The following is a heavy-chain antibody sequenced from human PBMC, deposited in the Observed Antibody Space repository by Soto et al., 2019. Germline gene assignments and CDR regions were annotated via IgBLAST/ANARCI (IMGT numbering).Heavy chain of an antibody. CDR1: GGSISSGGYY. J-gene: IGHJ5*02. D-gene: IGHD4-17*01. CDR2: IYYSGST. V-gene: IGHV4-31*03. CDR3: ARVRDYGDYGQWVRFDP. Sequence: QVQLQESGPGLVKPSQTLSLTCTVSGGSISSGGYYWSWIRQHPGKGLEWIGYIYYSGSTYYNPYLKSRVTISVDTSKNQFSLKLSSVTAADTAVYYCARVRDYGDYGQWVRFDPWGQGTLVTVSS.